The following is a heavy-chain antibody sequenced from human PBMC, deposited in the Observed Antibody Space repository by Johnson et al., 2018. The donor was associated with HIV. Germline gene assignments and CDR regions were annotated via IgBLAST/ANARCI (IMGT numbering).Heavy chain of an antibody. CDR1: GFTFSSYA. CDR3: AGAELGGSDGGALGV. CDR2: ISYDGSNK. Sequence: QVQLVESGGGVVQPGRSLRLSCAASGFTFSSYAMHWVRQAPGKGLEWVAVISYDGSNKYYADSVKGRFTLSGDNSKNTLYLQMNSLGAGATAVYYCAGAELGGSDGGALGVGGQGKMVTAS. J-gene: IGHJ3*01. V-gene: IGHV3-30-3*01. D-gene: IGHD5-12*01.